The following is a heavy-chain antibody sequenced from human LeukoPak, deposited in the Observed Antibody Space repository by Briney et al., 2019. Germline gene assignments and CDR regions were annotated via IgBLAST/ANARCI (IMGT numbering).Heavy chain of an antibody. J-gene: IGHJ4*02. CDR3: ARDPGSGFRDFDY. V-gene: IGHV1-69*13. CDR2: IIPIFGTA. CDR1: GGTFSSYA. Sequence: SVKVSCKASGGTFSSYAISWVRQAPGQGLEWMGGIIPIFGTANYAQKFQGRVTITADESTSTAYMELSSLRSEDTAVYYCARDPGSGFRDFDYWGQGALVIVSS. D-gene: IGHD3-3*01.